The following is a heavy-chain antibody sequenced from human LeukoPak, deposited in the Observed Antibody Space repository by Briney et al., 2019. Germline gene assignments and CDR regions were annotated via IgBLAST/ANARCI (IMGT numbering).Heavy chain of an antibody. CDR3: AMRERLAAAFGY. CDR2: IYTSGST. J-gene: IGHJ4*02. D-gene: IGHD6-13*01. CDR1: GGSISSASYY. V-gene: IGHV4-61*02. Sequence: SQTLSLTCTVSGGSISSASYYWSWIRQPAGKGLEWIGRIYTSGSTNYNPSLKSRVTISVDTSKNQFSLKLSSVTAADTAVYYCAMRERLAAAFGYWGQGTLVTVSS.